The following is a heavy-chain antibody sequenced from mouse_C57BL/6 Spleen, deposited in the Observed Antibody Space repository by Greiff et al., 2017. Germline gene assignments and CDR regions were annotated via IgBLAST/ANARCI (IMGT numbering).Heavy chain of an antibody. CDR2: ISSGGSYT. CDR3: ASDCGRSPVDY. V-gene: IGHV5-6*02. Sequence: EVMLVESGGDLVKPGGSLKLSCAASGFTFSSYGMSWVRQTPDKRLEWVATISSGGSYTYYPDSVKGRFTISRDNAKNTLYLQMSSLKSEDTAMYYCASDCGRSPVDYWGQGTTLTVSS. D-gene: IGHD1-1*01. J-gene: IGHJ2*01. CDR1: GFTFSSYG.